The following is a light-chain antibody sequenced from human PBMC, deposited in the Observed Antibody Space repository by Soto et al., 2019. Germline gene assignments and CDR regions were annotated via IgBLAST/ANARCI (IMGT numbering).Light chain of an antibody. CDR3: QQYGSSGT. CDR1: QSVSNNY. J-gene: IGKJ1*01. V-gene: IGKV3-20*01. Sequence: EILLTQSPGTLSLSPGERATLSCRASQSVSNNYLAWYQQKPGEAPRLLIYGASNRATGIPDRLSGSGSGTVFTLTIRRLEPEDFAVYYCQQYGSSGTFGQGTKVDIK. CDR2: GAS.